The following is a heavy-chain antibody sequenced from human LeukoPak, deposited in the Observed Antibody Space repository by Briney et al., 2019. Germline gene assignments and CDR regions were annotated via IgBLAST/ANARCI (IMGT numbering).Heavy chain of an antibody. J-gene: IGHJ4*02. CDR1: GFTFSAYY. Sequence: SPGGSLRLSCAASGFTFSAYYMSWIRQAPGKGLEWVSYISSSSSYTNYADSVKGRFTISRDNAKNSLYLQMNSLRAEDTAVYYCARDLCSSISCYSDPGDYWGQGTLVTVSS. CDR3: ARDLCSSISCYSDPGDY. CDR2: ISSSSSYT. D-gene: IGHD2-2*01. V-gene: IGHV3-11*06.